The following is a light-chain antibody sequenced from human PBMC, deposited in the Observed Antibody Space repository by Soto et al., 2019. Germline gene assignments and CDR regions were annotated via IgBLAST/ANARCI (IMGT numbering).Light chain of an antibody. V-gene: IGKV1-5*01. CDR1: QSIGSW. CDR3: QQYNGYSYT. CDR2: DAS. Sequence: DTQMTQSPSILSASVGDRVTITCRASQSIGSWMAWYQQIPGKAPKLLIFDASTLQSGVPSRFSGSGSGTEFTLTISSLHPDDFATYYCQQYNGYSYTFGQGTTLEI. J-gene: IGKJ2*01.